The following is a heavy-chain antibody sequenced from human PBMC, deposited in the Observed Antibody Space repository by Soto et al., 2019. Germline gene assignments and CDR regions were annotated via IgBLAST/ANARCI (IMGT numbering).Heavy chain of an antibody. J-gene: IGHJ6*03. CDR2: IYYSGRT. Sequence: QVQLQESGPGLVKPSETLSLTCTVSGGSISSYYWSWIRQPPGKGLERIGYIYYSGRTNYNPTLKRRVAMSVDTSKNRFSLKLSSVTAADAAVYYCARRTFFVVAATEREYYYYMDVWGKGTTVTVSS. CDR1: GGSISSYY. CDR3: ARRTFFVVAATEREYYYYMDV. D-gene: IGHD2-15*01. V-gene: IGHV4-59*01.